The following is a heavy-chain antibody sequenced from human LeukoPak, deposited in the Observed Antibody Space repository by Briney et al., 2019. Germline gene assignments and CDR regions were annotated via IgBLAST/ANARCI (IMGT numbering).Heavy chain of an antibody. J-gene: IGHJ4*02. CDR2: ISSSSSYI. D-gene: IGHD6-13*01. V-gene: IGHV3-21*01. Sequence: PGGSLRLSCAPSGFTFSSYSMNWVRQAPGKGLEWVSSISSSSSYIYYADSVKGRFTISRDNAKNSLYLQMNSLRAEDTAVYYCARVKYSSSWPDYWGQGTLVTVSS. CDR1: GFTFSSYS. CDR3: ARVKYSSSWPDY.